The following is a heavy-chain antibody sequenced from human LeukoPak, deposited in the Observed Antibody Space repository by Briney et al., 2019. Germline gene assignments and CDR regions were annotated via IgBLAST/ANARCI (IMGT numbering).Heavy chain of an antibody. J-gene: IGHJ4*02. Sequence: ASVKVSCKASGYTFTSYGISWVRQAPGQGLEWMGWISAYNGNTNYAQKLQGRVTMTTDTSTSTAYLELRSLRSDDTAVYYCARKTVGATAEDYWGQGTLVTVSS. V-gene: IGHV1-18*01. D-gene: IGHD1-26*01. CDR3: ARKTVGATAEDY. CDR2: ISAYNGNT. CDR1: GYTFTSYG.